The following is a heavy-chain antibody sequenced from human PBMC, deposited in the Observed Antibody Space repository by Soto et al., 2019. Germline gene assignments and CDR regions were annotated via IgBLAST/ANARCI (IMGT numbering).Heavy chain of an antibody. CDR1: GYTFTSYG. V-gene: IGHV1-18*01. CDR3: ARDTAVAGTSYYGMDV. CDR2: ISAYNGNT. Sequence: QVQLVQSGAEVKKPGASVKVSCKASGYTFTSYGISWVRQAPGQGIERMGWISAYNGNTNYAQKLQGRVTMTTDTSMSTVYMELRSLRSDDTAVYYCARDTAVAGTSYYGMDVWGQGTTVTVSS. J-gene: IGHJ6*02. D-gene: IGHD6-19*01.